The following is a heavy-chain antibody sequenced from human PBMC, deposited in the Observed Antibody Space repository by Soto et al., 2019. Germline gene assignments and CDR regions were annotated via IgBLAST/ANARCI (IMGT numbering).Heavy chain of an antibody. V-gene: IGHV1-69*12. J-gene: IGHJ4*02. Sequence: QVQLVQSGAEVKKPESSVKVSCKAPGGTFSTYAISWVRQAPGQGLEWMGGIIPMFGTANYAQRFQDRVTSTADESTNTVYMALSSLRSEDTAVYLCASGIQRWLRRINNGYSGWGQGTLVTVSS. CDR2: IIPMFGTA. CDR3: ASGIQRWLRRINNGYSG. CDR1: GGTFSTYA. D-gene: IGHD5-12*01.